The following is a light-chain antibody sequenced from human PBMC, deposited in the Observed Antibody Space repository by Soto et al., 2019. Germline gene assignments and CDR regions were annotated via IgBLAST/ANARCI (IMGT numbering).Light chain of an antibody. CDR2: GAS. CDR3: QQYGSSPIT. V-gene: IGKV3-15*01. J-gene: IGKJ5*01. Sequence: ETVVTQSPATLSVSPGETATLSCRASESVRTNLAWYQQKPGQAPRLLIYGASNRATGIPARFSGSGSGTEFTLTISSLQSEDFAVYYCQQYGSSPITFGQGTRLEIK. CDR1: ESVRTN.